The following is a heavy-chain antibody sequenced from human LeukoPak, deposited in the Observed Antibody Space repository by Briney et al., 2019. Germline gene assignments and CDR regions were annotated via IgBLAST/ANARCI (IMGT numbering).Heavy chain of an antibody. CDR3: AKDSGNRLYSYADL. D-gene: IGHD3-10*01. J-gene: IGHJ5*02. CDR2: INYSDGKT. Sequence: GGSLRLSCAASGFTFSSYAMNWVRQAPGKGLEWVSGINYSDGKTSYADSVKGRFTISRDNSRNTLYLQMNSLRVEDTAVYYCAKDSGNRLYSYADLWGQGILVTVSS. CDR1: GFTFSSYA. V-gene: IGHV3-23*01.